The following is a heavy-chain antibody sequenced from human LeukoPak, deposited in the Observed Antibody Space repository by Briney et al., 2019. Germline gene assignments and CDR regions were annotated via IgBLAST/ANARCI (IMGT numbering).Heavy chain of an antibody. CDR2: IYPGDSDT. CDR1: GYSFTSYS. Sequence: GEPLKISCKGSGYSFTSYSLGWVRQLPGKGLEWLGIIYPGDSDTRYSPSFQGQVTISADKSISTAYLQWSSLKASDTAMYYCARPDSYGGVGIDYWGQGTLVTVSS. CDR3: ARPDSYGGVGIDY. D-gene: IGHD5-18*01. J-gene: IGHJ4*02. V-gene: IGHV5-51*01.